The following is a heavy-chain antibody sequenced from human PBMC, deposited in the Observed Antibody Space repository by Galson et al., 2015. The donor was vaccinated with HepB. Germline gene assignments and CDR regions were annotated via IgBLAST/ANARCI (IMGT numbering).Heavy chain of an antibody. Sequence: SVKVSCKASGYTFTSYAVHWVRQAPGQRLEWMGWINASNGNTKYSQKFQGRVTITRDTSASTAYMELSSLRSEDTAVYYSARDGTPHLRWELFCWGQGTLVTVSS. CDR1: GYTFTSYA. V-gene: IGHV1-3*01. CDR2: INASNGNT. CDR3: ARDGTPHLRWELFC. D-gene: IGHD1-26*01. J-gene: IGHJ4*02.